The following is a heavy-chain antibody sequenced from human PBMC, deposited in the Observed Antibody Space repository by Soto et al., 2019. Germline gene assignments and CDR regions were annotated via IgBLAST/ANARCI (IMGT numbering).Heavy chain of an antibody. CDR1: GFTFSNYA. CDR3: ARSKYYYDSSGYYAPDY. D-gene: IGHD3-22*01. J-gene: IGHJ4*02. CDR2: LISSGHIT. V-gene: IGHV3-23*01. Sequence: PGGSLRLSCAASGFTFSNYAMSWVRQAPGKGLNWVSSLISSGHITYYADSVKGRFTISRDNSKNTLYLLMNSLRAEDTAVYYCARSKYYYDSSGYYAPDYWGQGTPVTVSS.